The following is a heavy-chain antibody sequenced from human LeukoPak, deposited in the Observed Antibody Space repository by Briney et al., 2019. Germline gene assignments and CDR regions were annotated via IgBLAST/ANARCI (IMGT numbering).Heavy chain of an antibody. Sequence: GGSLRLSCAASGFTFSSYEMNWVRQAPGKGLEWVSYISSSGSTIYYADSVQGRFTISRDNAKNSPYLQMSSLRAEDTAVYYCARNDYNFDYWGQGTLVTVSS. CDR2: ISSSGSTI. CDR1: GFTFSSYE. CDR3: ARNDYNFDY. D-gene: IGHD3-16*01. V-gene: IGHV3-48*03. J-gene: IGHJ4*02.